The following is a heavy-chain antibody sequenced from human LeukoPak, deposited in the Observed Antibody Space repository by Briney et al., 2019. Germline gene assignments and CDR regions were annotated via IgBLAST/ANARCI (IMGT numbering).Heavy chain of an antibody. V-gene: IGHV3-7*03. CDR1: GFTFSTCW. CDR3: ARSEDSEKDDAFDI. Sequence: PGGSLRLSCAASGFTFSTCWMNWVRQAPGKGLEWVANMNQDGSLQYYVDSVKGRFTISRDNAKNSLYLQMNSLRAEDTAVYYCARSEDSEKDDAFDIWGQGTMVTVSS. D-gene: IGHD3-3*01. J-gene: IGHJ3*02. CDR2: MNQDGSLQ.